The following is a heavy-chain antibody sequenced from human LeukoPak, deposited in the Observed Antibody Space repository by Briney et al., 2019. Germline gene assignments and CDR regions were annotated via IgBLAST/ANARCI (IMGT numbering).Heavy chain of an antibody. CDR1: GGSFSGYY. D-gene: IGHD2-21*02. J-gene: IGHJ5*02. CDR2: INHSGST. Sequence: PSETLSLTCAVYGGSFSGYYWSWIRQPPGKGLEWIGEINHSGSTNYNPSLKSRVTISVDTSKNQFSLKLSSVTAADTAVYYCARGGRTVVVTAIRWFDPWGQGTLVTVSS. CDR3: ARGGRTVVVTAIRWFDP. V-gene: IGHV4-34*01.